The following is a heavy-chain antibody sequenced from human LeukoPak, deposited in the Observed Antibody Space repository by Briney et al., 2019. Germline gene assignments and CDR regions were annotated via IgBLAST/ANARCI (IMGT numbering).Heavy chain of an antibody. CDR1: GYTFTIYE. CDR3: ARGPRFDP. V-gene: IGHV1-8*01. Sequence: ASVKVSCKASGYTFTIYEFNRVRQAPGQGLEWLGYISPDTGNTGYAQKFQGRVTMTRDTSISTTYMELSSLTSEDTAVYYCARGPRFDPWGQGTLVTVSS. J-gene: IGHJ5*02. CDR2: ISPDTGNT.